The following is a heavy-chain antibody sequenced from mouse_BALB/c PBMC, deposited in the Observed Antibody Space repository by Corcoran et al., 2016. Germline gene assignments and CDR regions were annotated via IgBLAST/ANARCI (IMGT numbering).Heavy chain of an antibody. CDR1: GFNIKDTY. D-gene: IGHD1-1*01. J-gene: IGHJ4*01. V-gene: IGHV14-3*02. CDR3: ARLGTTVVEDYYAMDY. Sequence: EVQLQQSGAELVKPGASVKLSCTASGFNIKDTYMHWVKQRPEQGLEWIGRIDPANGNTKYDPKFQGKATITADTSSNTAYLQLSSLTSEDTAVYYCARLGTTVVEDYYAMDYWGQGTSVTVSS. CDR2: IDPANGNT.